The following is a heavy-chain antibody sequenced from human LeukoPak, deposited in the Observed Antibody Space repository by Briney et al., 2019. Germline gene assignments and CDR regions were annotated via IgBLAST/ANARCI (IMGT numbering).Heavy chain of an antibody. CDR1: GFTLSSYW. Sequence: PGGSLRLSCAASGFTLSSYWMHLVRQAPGKGLVWVSRINFDGSSTTYADSVKGRFTISRDNAKNTLYLQMNSLRAEDTGVYYCARIASHSSTWYDGRSWGQGTLVTVSS. D-gene: IGHD6-13*01. J-gene: IGHJ5*02. CDR3: ARIASHSSTWYDGRS. CDR2: INFDGSST. V-gene: IGHV3-74*01.